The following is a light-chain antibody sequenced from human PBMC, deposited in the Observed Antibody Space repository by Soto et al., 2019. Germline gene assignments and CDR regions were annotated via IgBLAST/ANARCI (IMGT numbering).Light chain of an antibody. CDR2: GNN. Sequence: QSVLTQPPSVSGAPGQRVIISCTGSSSNIGAGYDVHWYQQLPGAAPKLLIYGNNNRPSGVPDRFSGSKSGTSASVAITGLQAEDEADYYCQSYDSTLSGTVVFGGGTKLTVL. CDR3: QSYDSTLSGTVV. J-gene: IGLJ2*01. CDR1: SSNIGAGYD. V-gene: IGLV1-40*01.